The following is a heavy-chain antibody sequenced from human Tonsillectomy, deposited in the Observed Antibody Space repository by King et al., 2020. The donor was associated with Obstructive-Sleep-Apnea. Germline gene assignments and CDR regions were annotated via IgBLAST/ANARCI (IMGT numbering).Heavy chain of an antibody. V-gene: IGHV4-39*07. CDR2: IYYTGST. CDR3: ATIVVVISTTFY. J-gene: IGHJ4*02. CDR1: GGSISSSKYY. D-gene: IGHD2-15*01. Sequence: PLQESGPGLVKPSETLSLTCTVSGGSISSSKYYWGWIRQPPGQGLEWIGSIYYTGSTYYNPSLKSRLTMSVDTSKNQFSLKLSSVTAADTAVYYCATIVVVISTTFYWGQGTLVTVSS.